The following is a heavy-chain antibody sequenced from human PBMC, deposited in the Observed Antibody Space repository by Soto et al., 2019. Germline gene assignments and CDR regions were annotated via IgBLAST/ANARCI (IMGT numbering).Heavy chain of an antibody. CDR2: ISAYNGNT. CDR3: ARDVYCGGDCYLSYYYYGMDV. Sequence: GASVKVSCKASGYTFTSYGISWVRQAPGQGLEWMGWISAYNGNTNYAQKLQGRVTMTTDTSTSTAYMELRSLRSDYTAVYYCARDVYCGGDCYLSYYYYGMDVWGQGTTVTVSS. J-gene: IGHJ6*02. V-gene: IGHV1-18*01. D-gene: IGHD2-21*02. CDR1: GYTFTSYG.